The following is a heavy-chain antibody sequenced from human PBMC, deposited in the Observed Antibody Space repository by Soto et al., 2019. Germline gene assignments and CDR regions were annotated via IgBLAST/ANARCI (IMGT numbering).Heavy chain of an antibody. D-gene: IGHD6-13*01. CDR2: MDPSDSYT. CDR3: ARHSSSWYWWFDP. J-gene: IGHJ5*02. V-gene: IGHV5-10-1*01. Sequence: GESLKISCKGSGYSFTSYWISWVRQMPGKGLEWMGRMDPSDSYTNYSPSFQGHVTISADKSISTAYLQWSGLKASDTAMYYCARHSSSWYWWFDPWGQGTLVTVSS. CDR1: GYSFTSYW.